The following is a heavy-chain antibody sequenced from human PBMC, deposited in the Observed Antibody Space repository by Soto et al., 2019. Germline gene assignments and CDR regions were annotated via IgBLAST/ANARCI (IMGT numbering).Heavy chain of an antibody. J-gene: IGHJ4*02. CDR3: ARHKVGASIPLDD. D-gene: IGHD1-26*01. CDR1: GYTFTNFG. Sequence: ASVKVSCKTSGYTFTNFGLSCVRQAPGQGLEWMGWISAYNGNTNYAQNFQGRVTMTTDTSTSTAYMELRSLRSDDMAVDYCARHKVGASIPLDDWGQGALVTVSS. V-gene: IGHV1-18*03. CDR2: ISAYNGNT.